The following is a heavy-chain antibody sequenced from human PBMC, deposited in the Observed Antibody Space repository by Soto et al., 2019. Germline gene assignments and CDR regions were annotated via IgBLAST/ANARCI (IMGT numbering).Heavy chain of an antibody. J-gene: IGHJ4*02. CDR1: GGSISSSSYY. CDR2: IYYSGST. V-gene: IGHV4-39*01. Sequence: QLQLQESGPGLVKPSETLYLTCTVSGGSISSSSYYWGWLRPPPGKGLEWLGSIYYSGSTYYNPSHQSRVTISVDTSKHQFSLKLSSVTAADTAVYYCARHSRGIAAAGEGYWGQVPLVTASS. D-gene: IGHD6-13*01. CDR3: ARHSRGIAAAGEGY.